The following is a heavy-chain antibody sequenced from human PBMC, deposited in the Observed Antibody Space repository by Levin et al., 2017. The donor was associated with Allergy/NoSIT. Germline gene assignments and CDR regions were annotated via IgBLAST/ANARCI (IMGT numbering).Heavy chain of an antibody. CDR3: AKVSYDSGSFFHLDH. CDR1: GFTFRDYS. V-gene: IGHV3-48*01. J-gene: IGHJ4*02. D-gene: IGHD3-10*01. Sequence: QTGGSLRLSCAASGFTFRDYSMTWVRQAPGKGLEWVSYISSGSPIHYVDSVKGRCTISRDNAKNSLYLQINHLRAEDTAVYYCAKVSYDSGSFFHLDHWGLGTLVTVSS. CDR2: ISSGSPI.